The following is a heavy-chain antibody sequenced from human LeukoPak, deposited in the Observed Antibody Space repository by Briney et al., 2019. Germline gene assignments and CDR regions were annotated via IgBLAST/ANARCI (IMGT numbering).Heavy chain of an antibody. J-gene: IGHJ4*02. V-gene: IGHV4-30-4*08. CDR3: ARGGERRSGSYYY. D-gene: IGHD3-10*01. CDR2: TYYTGSP. CDR1: GDSINSGDSY. Sequence: PSQTLSLTCTVSGDSINSGDSYWGWIRQTPGKGLEWLGHTYYTGSPYYSPSLKSRLTILVDKSKNHLYLNLASVTAADTAVYYCARGGERRSGSYYYWGQGTLVTVSS.